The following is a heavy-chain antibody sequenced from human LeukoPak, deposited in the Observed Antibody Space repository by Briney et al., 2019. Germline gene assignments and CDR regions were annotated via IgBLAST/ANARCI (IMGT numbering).Heavy chain of an antibody. V-gene: IGHV4-59*01. CDR1: GDSITSCY. CDR2: IHYSGST. CDR3: TRGGESSGWYHFDY. Sequence: SETLSLTCTVSGDSITSCYWNWIRQPPGKGLEWIGYIHYSGSTKYSPSLKSRATISVDTSKNQFSLKLSSVTAADTAVYYCTRGGESSGWYHFDYWGQGTLVTVSS. J-gene: IGHJ4*02. D-gene: IGHD6-13*01.